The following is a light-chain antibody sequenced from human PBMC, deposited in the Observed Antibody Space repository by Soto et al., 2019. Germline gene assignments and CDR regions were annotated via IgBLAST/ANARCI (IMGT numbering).Light chain of an antibody. Sequence: QSVLTTPPSASGPPGQRGTISCSGSTSNSGSKTVSWYQQLPGSAPKVLIYNNNERPSGVPDRFSGSKSGTSASLAISGLQAEDEAAYYCATGEDSLPAVFGGGTTLTVL. CDR3: ATGEDSLPAV. CDR1: TSNSGSKT. CDR2: NNN. V-gene: IGLV1-44*01. J-gene: IGLJ2*01.